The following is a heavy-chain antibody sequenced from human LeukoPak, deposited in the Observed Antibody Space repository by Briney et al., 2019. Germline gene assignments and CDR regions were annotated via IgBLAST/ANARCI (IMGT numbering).Heavy chain of an antibody. CDR2: INHSGST. V-gene: IGHV4-34*01. Sequence: SETLSLTCTVSGGSISSYYWSWIRQPPGKGLEWIGEINHSGSTNYNPSLKSRVTISVDTSKNQFSLKLSSVTAADTAVYYCAREEGYWGQGTLVTVSS. J-gene: IGHJ4*02. CDR3: AREEGY. CDR1: GGSISSYY.